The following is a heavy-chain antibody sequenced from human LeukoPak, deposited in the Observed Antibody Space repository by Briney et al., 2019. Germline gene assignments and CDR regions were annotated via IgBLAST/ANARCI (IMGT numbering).Heavy chain of an antibody. V-gene: IGHV1-18*01. CDR1: GGTFSSYA. J-gene: IGHJ4*02. CDR3: ARDSRTTGFDY. CDR2: ISAYNGNT. D-gene: IGHD4-11*01. Sequence: ASVKVSCKASGGTFSSYAISWVRQAPGQGLEWMGWISAYNGNTNYAQKLQGRVTMTTDTSTSTAYMELRSLRSDDTAVYYCARDSRTTGFDYWGQGTLVTVSS.